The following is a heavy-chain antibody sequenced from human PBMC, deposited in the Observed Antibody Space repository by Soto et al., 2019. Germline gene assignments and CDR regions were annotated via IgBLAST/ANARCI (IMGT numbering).Heavy chain of an antibody. Sequence: GGSLRLSCAASGFTFSSYGMHWARQAPGKGLEWVAVISYDGSNKYYADSVKGRFTISRDNSKNTLYLQMNSLRAEDTAVYYCAKDSAVAGSADFDYWGQGTLVTVSS. CDR2: ISYDGSNK. CDR3: AKDSAVAGSADFDY. V-gene: IGHV3-30*18. D-gene: IGHD6-19*01. J-gene: IGHJ4*02. CDR1: GFTFSSYG.